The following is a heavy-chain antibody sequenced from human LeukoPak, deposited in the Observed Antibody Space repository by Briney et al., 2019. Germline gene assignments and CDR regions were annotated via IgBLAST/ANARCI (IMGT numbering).Heavy chain of an antibody. CDR3: AKDMVEAPPKLWLGETYYYYGMDV. CDR1: GFTFDDYA. D-gene: IGHD3-10*01. V-gene: IGHV3-43D*04. CDR2: ISWDGGST. Sequence: GGSLRLSCAASGFTFDDYAMHWVRQASGKGLEWVSLISWDGGSTYYADSVKGRFTISRDNSKNSLYLQMNSLRDEDTALYYCAKDMVEAPPKLWLGETYYYYGMDVWGKGTTVTVSS. J-gene: IGHJ6*04.